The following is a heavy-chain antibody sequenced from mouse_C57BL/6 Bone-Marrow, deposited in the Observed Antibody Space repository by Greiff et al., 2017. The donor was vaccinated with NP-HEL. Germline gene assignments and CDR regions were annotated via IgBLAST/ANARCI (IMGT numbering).Heavy chain of an antibody. CDR2: IYPRSGNT. CDR3: ARGYDYVWFAY. V-gene: IGHV1-81*01. D-gene: IGHD2-4*01. J-gene: IGHJ3*01. Sequence: VQLQESGAELARPGASVKLSCKASGYTFTSYGISWVKQRTGQGLEWIGEIYPRSGNTYYNEKFKGKATLTADKSSSTAYMELRSLTSEDSAVYFCARGYDYVWFAYWGQGTLVTVSA. CDR1: GYTFTSYG.